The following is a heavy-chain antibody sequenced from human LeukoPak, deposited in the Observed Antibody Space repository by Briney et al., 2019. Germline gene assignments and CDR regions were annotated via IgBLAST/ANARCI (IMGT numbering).Heavy chain of an antibody. Sequence: PGGSLRLSCAASGFTFSNYAMSWVRQAPGKGLEWVSGISGDGSSTYYADSVKGRFTISRGSSENALYLQMNSLRAEDTAVYYCAKTSKYSTTWYDYWGQGTLVTVSS. CDR3: AKTSKYSTTWYDY. V-gene: IGHV3-23*01. D-gene: IGHD6-13*01. J-gene: IGHJ4*02. CDR2: ISGDGSST. CDR1: GFTFSNYA.